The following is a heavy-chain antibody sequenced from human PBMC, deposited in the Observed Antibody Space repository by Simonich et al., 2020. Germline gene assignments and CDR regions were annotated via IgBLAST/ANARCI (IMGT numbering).Heavy chain of an antibody. CDR3: ARDGLGTAYYYYMDV. J-gene: IGHJ6*03. Sequence: EVQLVESGGGLVQPGGSLRLSCAASGFTFSSYWMSWGRQATGKGLGWVANIKQDGSEKYYVDPVKGRFTISRDNAKNSLYLQMNSLRAEDTAVYYCARDGLGTAYYYYMDVWGKGTTVTVSS. CDR2: IKQDGSEK. CDR1: GFTFSSYW. V-gene: IGHV3-7*01. D-gene: IGHD7-27*01.